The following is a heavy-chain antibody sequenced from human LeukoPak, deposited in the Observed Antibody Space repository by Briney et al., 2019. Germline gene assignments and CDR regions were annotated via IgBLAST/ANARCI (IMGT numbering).Heavy chain of an antibody. CDR3: ARGPPNWGYDY. CDR1: AYTFTDYY. D-gene: IGHD7-27*01. Sequence: ASVKVSCKASAYTFTDYYVHWVRQAPGQGLEWMGRINPSSGDTNYAQNFQGRVTMTRSTSMSTAYMELSSLSSEDTAVYYCARGPPNWGYDYWGQGTLVTVSS. CDR2: INPSSGDT. V-gene: IGHV1-2*06. J-gene: IGHJ4*02.